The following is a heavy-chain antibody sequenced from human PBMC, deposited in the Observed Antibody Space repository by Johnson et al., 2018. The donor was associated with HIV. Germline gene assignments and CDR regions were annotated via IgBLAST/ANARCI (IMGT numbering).Heavy chain of an antibody. CDR1: GFTVSSNY. CDR2: IYSGGSP. Sequence: VQLVESGGGLVQPGGSLRLSCAASGFTVSSNYMSWVRQAPGKGLEWVSVIYSGGSPYYADSVKGRFTISRENAKNSLYLQMNSLRAGDTAVYYCARDSTPWGGDYVGYAFDIWGQGTTVTVSS. V-gene: IGHV3-66*01. CDR3: ARDSTPWGGDYVGYAFDI. D-gene: IGHD4-17*01. J-gene: IGHJ3*02.